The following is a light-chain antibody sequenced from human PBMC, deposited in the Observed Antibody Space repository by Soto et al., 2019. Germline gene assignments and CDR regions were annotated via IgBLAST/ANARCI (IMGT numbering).Light chain of an antibody. CDR2: EAS. CDR3: QHYISFPWT. V-gene: IGKV1-5*01. J-gene: IGKJ1*01. CDR1: QTISSF. Sequence: DIQMTQSPSSLLASVGDRVTIRFRASQTISSFLAWYQHKPGEAPKLLIAEASNLESGVPSRFSGSGSETEFSLTISRLQPDDVATYYCQHYISFPWTFGQGTKVDNK.